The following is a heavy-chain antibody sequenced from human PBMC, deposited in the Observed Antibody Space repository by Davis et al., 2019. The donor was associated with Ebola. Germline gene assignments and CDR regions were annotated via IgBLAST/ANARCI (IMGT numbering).Heavy chain of an antibody. CDR2: IKQDGSEK. CDR3: ARDQSTVTTYWFDP. D-gene: IGHD4-17*01. J-gene: IGHJ5*02. V-gene: IGHV3-7*01. Sequence: GESLKISCAASGFTFSSYWMSWVRQAPGKGLEWVANIKQDGSEKYYVDSVKGRFTISRDNAKNSLYLQMNSLRAEGTAVYYCARDQSTVTTYWFDPWGQGTLVTVSS. CDR1: GFTFSSYW.